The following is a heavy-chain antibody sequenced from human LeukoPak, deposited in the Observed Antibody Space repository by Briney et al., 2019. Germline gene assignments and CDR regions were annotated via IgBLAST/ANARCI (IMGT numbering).Heavy chain of an antibody. J-gene: IGHJ6*02. D-gene: IGHD1-26*01. Sequence: GGSLRLSCAASGFTFSSYAMNWVRQVPGKGLEWVSTISGSGGSTNYAASVKGRFTISRDNSKNTLYLQMNSLRAEDTAVYYCAKDSGVSIVDLYGMDVWGQGTTVTVSS. CDR2: ISGSGGST. CDR3: AKDSGVSIVDLYGMDV. CDR1: GFTFSSYA. V-gene: IGHV3-23*01.